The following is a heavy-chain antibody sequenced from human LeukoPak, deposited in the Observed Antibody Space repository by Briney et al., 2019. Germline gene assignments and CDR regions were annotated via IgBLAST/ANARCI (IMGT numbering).Heavy chain of an antibody. CDR2: IWHSGTT. J-gene: IGHJ4*02. V-gene: IGHV4-4*02. D-gene: IGHD2-15*01. Sequence: PSETLSLTCAVSGGSISGSNWWSWLRQPPGKGLEWIGEIWHSGTTNYNPSLKSRVTISVDKSKTQFSLKVTSVTAADTAVYYCARDPNKYCSGDSCYQGPFDHWGQGTLVTVSS. CDR1: GGSISGSNW. CDR3: ARDPNKYCSGDSCYQGPFDH.